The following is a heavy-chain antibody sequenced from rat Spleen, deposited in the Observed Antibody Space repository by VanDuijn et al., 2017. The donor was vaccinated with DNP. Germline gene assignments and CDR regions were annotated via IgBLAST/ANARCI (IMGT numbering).Heavy chain of an antibody. CDR2: ISSGGNT. V-gene: IGHV2S12*01. D-gene: IGHD1-10*01. CDR3: TREREPNNNPYYFDC. CDR1: GFSLTTNG. J-gene: IGHJ2*01. Sequence: QVQLKESGPGLVQPSQTLSLTCTVSGFSLTTNGVRWVRQPPGKGLEWIAAISSGGNTYYNSALKSRLSISRDTSKSQVFLRMNSLQTEDTAIYFCTREREPNNNPYYFDCWGQGVLVTVSS.